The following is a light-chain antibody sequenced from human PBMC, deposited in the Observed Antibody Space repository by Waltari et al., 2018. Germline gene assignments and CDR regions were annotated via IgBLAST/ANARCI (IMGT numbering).Light chain of an antibody. CDR1: QSVGTS. V-gene: IGKV3-20*01. CDR3: QHYVRLPVT. Sequence: EIVLTQSPGTLSLSPGERATLSCRASQSVGTSLAWYRQQKRGQAPRLLIYGVSSRATGISDRFSGSGFGTDFSLTISGLEPEGFAVYYCQHYVRLPVTFGQGTTVEIK. J-gene: IGKJ1*01. CDR2: GVS.